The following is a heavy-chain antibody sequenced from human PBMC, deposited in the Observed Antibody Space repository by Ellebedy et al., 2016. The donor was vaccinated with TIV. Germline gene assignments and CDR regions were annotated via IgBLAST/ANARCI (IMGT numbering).Heavy chain of an antibody. V-gene: IGHV3-21*01. J-gene: IGHJ6*03. CDR2: ISSSSSYI. Sequence: ETLSLTCAASGFTFSSYSMNWVRQAPGKGLEWVSSISSSSSYIYYADSVKGRFTISRDNAKNSLYLQMNSLRAEDTAVYYCAREVDILTGYYPTYYYYYMDVWGKGTTVTVSS. CDR3: AREVDILTGYYPTYYYYYMDV. D-gene: IGHD3-9*01. CDR1: GFTFSSYS.